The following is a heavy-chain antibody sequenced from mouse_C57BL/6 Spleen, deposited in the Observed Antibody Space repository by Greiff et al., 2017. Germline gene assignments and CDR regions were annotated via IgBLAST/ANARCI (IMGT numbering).Heavy chain of an antibody. CDR1: GYTFTSYW. D-gene: IGHD1-1*01. V-gene: IGHV1-55*01. J-gene: IGHJ2*01. CDR3: ARSSYGSSYDYFDY. Sequence: VQLQQSGAELVKPGASVKLSCKASGYTFTSYWITWVKQRPGQGLEWIGDIYPGSGSTNYNEKFKSKTTLTVDTSSSTAYMHLSSLTSEDSAVYYCARSSYGSSYDYFDYWGKGTTLTVSS. CDR2: IYPGSGST.